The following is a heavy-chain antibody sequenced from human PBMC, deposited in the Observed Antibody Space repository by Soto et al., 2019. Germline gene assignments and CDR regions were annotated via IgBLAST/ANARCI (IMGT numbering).Heavy chain of an antibody. J-gene: IGHJ4*01. CDR2: VKSKTDGGTT. D-gene: IGHD3-22*01. CDR3: TTDSYITSIIVRFDY. V-gene: IGHV3-15*07. CDR1: GFNFSNAW. Sequence: GGSLRLSCAASGFNFSNAWINWVRQTPGKGLEWVGRVKSKTDGGTTDFAAPVKGRFAISRDDSKNMVYLEMNSLKTEDTAIYYCTTDSYITSIIVRFDYWGHGTLVTVSS.